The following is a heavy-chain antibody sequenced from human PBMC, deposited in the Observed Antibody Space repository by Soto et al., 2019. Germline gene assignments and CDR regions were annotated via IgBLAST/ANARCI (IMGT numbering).Heavy chain of an antibody. V-gene: IGHV2-5*02. D-gene: IGHD2-21*01. CDR2: IYWDDDK. CDR1: GFSLSTSGVG. CDR3: AHRVVDDGFDM. Sequence: QITLKESGPPLVNPTQTLTLTCTFSGFSLSTSGVGVGWIRQPPGKALEWLALIYWDDDKRYSPSLKSRVTITKDTSKNQVVLTMTNMDPVDTATYYCAHRVVDDGFDMWGQGTMVTVSS. J-gene: IGHJ3*02.